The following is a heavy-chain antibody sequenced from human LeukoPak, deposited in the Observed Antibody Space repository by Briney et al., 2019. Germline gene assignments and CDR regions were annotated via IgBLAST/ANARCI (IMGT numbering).Heavy chain of an antibody. Sequence: GGSLRLSCAASGFTFSSYAMSWVRQAPGKGLEWVSAISGSGGSTYYADSVKGRFTISRDNAKNSLYLQMNSLRAEDTAVYYCARAGGYYYGSGSSRPPNWFDPWGQGTLVTVSS. J-gene: IGHJ5*02. CDR3: ARAGGYYYGSGSSRPPNWFDP. CDR2: ISGSGGST. CDR1: GFTFSSYA. D-gene: IGHD3-10*01. V-gene: IGHV3-23*01.